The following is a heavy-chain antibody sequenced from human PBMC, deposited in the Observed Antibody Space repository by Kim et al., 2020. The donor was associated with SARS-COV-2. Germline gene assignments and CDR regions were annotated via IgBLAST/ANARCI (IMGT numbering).Heavy chain of an antibody. Sequence: GGSLRLSCAASGFTFSSYAMNWVRQAPGKGLEWVSSISSSSGYTYYADSVKGRFTISRDNAKNSLYLQMNSLRAEDTAVYYCARDSHISGLDYWGQGTLVTVSS. CDR2: ISSSSGYT. CDR1: GFTFSSYA. V-gene: IGHV3-21*01. J-gene: IGHJ4*02. CDR3: ARDSHISGLDY.